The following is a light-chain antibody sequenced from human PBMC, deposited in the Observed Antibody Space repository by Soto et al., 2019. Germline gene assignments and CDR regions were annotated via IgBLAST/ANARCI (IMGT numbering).Light chain of an antibody. CDR3: QQSYSNPKT. CDR1: QYISSY. Sequence: IQMTQSPSSLAASLGDRVTITCRASQYISSYLNWYQQKPGKAPKVLIYDASSLQSGVPSRFSGSGSGTDFTLTISSLQPEDFETYYCQQSYSNPKTFGQGTKVDIK. CDR2: DAS. V-gene: IGKV1-39*01. J-gene: IGKJ1*01.